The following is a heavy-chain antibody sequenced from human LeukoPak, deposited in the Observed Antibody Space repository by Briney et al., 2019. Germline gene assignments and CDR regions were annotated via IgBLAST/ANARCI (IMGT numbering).Heavy chain of an antibody. CDR3: GVNSDY. CDR1: GFTVSSSY. Sequence: GGSLRLSCAASGFTVSSSYMSWVRRAPGKGLEWVSVIYSGGITYYADSVKGRFTISRDNSKNTMYLQMNSLRAEDTAVYYCGVNSDYWGQGTLVTVSS. CDR2: IYSGGIT. D-gene: IGHD4-23*01. V-gene: IGHV3-53*01. J-gene: IGHJ4*02.